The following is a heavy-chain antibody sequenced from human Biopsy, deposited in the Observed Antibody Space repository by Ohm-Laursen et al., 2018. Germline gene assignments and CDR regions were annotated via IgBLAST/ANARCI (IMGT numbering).Heavy chain of an antibody. CDR2: VDPFTGVT. V-gene: IGHV1-69*04. J-gene: IGHJ3*01. D-gene: IGHD1-26*01. Sequence: GASVKVSCKASGATVTSYAISWVRQAPGQGLEWMGRVDPFTGVTNYAHNFQGRVTITADRSTPTAYVEVSSLRSDDTAVFYCATDARWDLSLDASHVWGQGTRVTVSS. CDR3: ATDARWDLSLDASHV. CDR1: GATVTSYA.